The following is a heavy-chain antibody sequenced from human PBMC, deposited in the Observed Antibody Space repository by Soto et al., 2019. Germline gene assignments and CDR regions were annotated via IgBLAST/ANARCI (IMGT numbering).Heavy chain of an antibody. J-gene: IGHJ4*02. CDR1: GFTFSSYA. Sequence: GGSLRLSCAASGFTFSSYAMSWVRQAPGKGLEWVSAISGSGGSTYYADFVKGRFTISRDNSKNTLYLQMNSLRAEDTAVYYCATLLGDFWSGYYLRREVGDYWGQGTLVTVSS. V-gene: IGHV3-23*01. CDR3: ATLLGDFWSGYYLRREVGDY. D-gene: IGHD3-3*01. CDR2: ISGSGGST.